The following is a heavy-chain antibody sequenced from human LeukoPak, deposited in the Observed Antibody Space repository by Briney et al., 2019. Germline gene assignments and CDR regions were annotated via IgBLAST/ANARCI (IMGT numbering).Heavy chain of an antibody. CDR1: GYIFTNYY. Sequence: AASVKVSCKASGYIFTNYYVHWVRQAPGQGLEWMGIIDPSGGSTSYAQKFQGRVTMTRDTSTSTVYMELTSLRSEDTAVYYCARAYQLTTLVTPPVSWGQGTLVTVSS. V-gene: IGHV1-46*01. J-gene: IGHJ4*02. D-gene: IGHD4-23*01. CDR3: ARAYQLTTLVTPPVS. CDR2: IDPSGGST.